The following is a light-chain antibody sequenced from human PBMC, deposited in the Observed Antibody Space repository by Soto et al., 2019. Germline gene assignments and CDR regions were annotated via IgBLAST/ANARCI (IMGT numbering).Light chain of an antibody. CDR3: QQRSNWPPVIT. J-gene: IGKJ5*01. V-gene: IGKV3-11*01. CDR2: DAS. Sequence: EIVLTQSPATLSLSPGERATLSCRASQTFSSNLAWYQQKPGQAPRLLIYDASKRATGIPARFSCRGSGTDFTLTISNLEPEDFAVYYCQQRSNWPPVITFGQGTRLEIK. CDR1: QTFSSN.